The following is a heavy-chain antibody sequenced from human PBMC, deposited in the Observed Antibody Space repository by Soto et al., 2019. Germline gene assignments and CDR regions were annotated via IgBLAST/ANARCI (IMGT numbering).Heavy chain of an antibody. CDR1: GGTFSSYA. D-gene: IGHD2-2*02. J-gene: IGHJ6*02. Sequence: QVQLVQSGAEVKKPGSSVKVSCKAFGGTFSSYAISWVRQAPGQGLEWMGGIIPIFGTANYAQKFQGRVTITADESTSTAYMELSSLRSEDTAVYYCARSSIVVVPAAIYYYYGMDVWGQGTTVTVSS. V-gene: IGHV1-69*01. CDR2: IIPIFGTA. CDR3: ARSSIVVVPAAIYYYYGMDV.